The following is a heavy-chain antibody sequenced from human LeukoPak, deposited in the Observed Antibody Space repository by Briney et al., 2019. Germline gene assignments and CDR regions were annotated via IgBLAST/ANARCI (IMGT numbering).Heavy chain of an antibody. CDR1: GFTFSTYW. CDR3: ARDTYRFFDL. J-gene: IGHJ2*01. V-gene: IGHV3-7*01. Sequence: GGSLRLSCAASGFTFSTYWMGWVRQAPGKGLEWVADIKEDGSDEYSVDSVKGRFTISRDNAKNSLCLQMNSLRAEDTAVYYCARDTYRFFDLWGRGTLVTVSS. CDR2: IKEDGSDE.